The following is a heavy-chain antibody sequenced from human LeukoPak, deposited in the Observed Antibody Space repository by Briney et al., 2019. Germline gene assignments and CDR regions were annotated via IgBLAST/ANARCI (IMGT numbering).Heavy chain of an antibody. D-gene: IGHD3-22*01. CDR3: TTANRLTRDSSGYYPDS. CDR2: FDPEDGET. CDR1: RYTHPELS. V-gene: IGHV1-24*01. J-gene: IGHJ4*02. Sequence: ASVKDSCEVSRYTHPELSTHWVRQAPGQGLEWMGGFDPEDGETVYAQKFQGRVTMTEDTSTDTAYMELSSLRTEHTGAYYCTTANRLTRDSSGYYPDSWGQGTLVTVSS.